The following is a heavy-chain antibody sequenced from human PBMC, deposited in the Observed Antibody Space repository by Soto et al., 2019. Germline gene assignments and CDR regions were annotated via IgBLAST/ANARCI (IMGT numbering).Heavy chain of an antibody. CDR2: ITTSSIYK. CDR1: GFTFSNYN. V-gene: IGHV3-21*01. CDR3: ARKGYGDYGPMDV. D-gene: IGHD4-17*01. J-gene: IGHJ6*02. Sequence: EVQVVEPGGGLVKPGGSLRLSCAASGFTFSNYNMNWVRQAPGKGLEWVSYITTSSIYKYYADSVKGRFTISRDNAENSLSLQMNSLRAEDTAVYYCARKGYGDYGPMDVWGQGTTVTVSS.